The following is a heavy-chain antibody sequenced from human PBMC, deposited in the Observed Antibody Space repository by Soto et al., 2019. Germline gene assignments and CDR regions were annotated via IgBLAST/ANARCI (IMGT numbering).Heavy chain of an antibody. Sequence: SETLSLTCTVSGGSISSGDYYWSWIRQPPGKGLEWIGYIYYSGSTYYNPSLKSRVTISVDTSKDQFSLKLSPVTAADTAVYYCARERSSYYDFWSQGTTVTV. D-gene: IGHD3-3*01. J-gene: IGHJ6*02. CDR3: ARERSSYYDF. CDR2: IYYSGST. V-gene: IGHV4-30-4*01. CDR1: GGSISSGDYY.